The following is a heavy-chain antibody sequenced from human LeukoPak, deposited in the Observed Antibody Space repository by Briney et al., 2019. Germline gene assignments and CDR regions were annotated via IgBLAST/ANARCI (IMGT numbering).Heavy chain of an antibody. CDR3: ARGSYCSSTSCYTLTMDY. J-gene: IGHJ4*02. CDR1: GFTFSSYW. V-gene: IGHV3-7*01. Sequence: GRSLRLSCAASGFTFSSYWMSWVRQAPGKGLEWVANIKQDGSEKYYVDSVKGRFTISRDNAKNSLYLQMNSLRAEDTAVYYCARGSYCSSTSCYTLTMDYWGQGTLVTVSS. CDR2: IKQDGSEK. D-gene: IGHD2-2*02.